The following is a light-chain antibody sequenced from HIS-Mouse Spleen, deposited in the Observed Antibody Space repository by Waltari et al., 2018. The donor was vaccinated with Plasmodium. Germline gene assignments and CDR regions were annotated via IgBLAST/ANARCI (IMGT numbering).Light chain of an antibody. Sequence: YELTQPPSVSVSPGQTASITCPGDKSGDKYACWYQQKPGQSPVLVIYQDSKRPSGIPERFSGSNSGNTATLTISGTQAMDEADYYCQAWDSSTVVFGGGTKLTVL. J-gene: IGLJ2*01. CDR1: KSGDKY. V-gene: IGLV3-1*01. CDR2: QDS. CDR3: QAWDSSTVV.